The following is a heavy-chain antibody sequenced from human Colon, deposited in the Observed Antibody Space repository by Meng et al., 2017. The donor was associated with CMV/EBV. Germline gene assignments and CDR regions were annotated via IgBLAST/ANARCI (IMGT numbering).Heavy chain of an antibody. CDR1: GVTFTNYA. Sequence: SVKVSCKASGVTFTNYAISWVRQAPGQGLEWMGGIIPMFGTANYAQKFQGRVTITTDDSTSTAYMELSSLRSEDTAMYYCARDFETSSGWYNWFDPRGQGTLVTVSS. CDR2: IIPMFGTA. J-gene: IGHJ5*02. CDR3: ARDFETSSGWYNWFDP. V-gene: IGHV1-69*05. D-gene: IGHD6-19*01.